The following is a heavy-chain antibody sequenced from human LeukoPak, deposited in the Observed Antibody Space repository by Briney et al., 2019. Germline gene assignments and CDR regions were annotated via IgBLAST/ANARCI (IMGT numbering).Heavy chain of an antibody. CDR3: ARGQYYFDS. CDR1: GYTXTSYG. J-gene: IGHJ4*02. Sequence: GASVKVSCKASGYTXTSYGISWVRQAPGQGLEWMGWSSANNFNTNYAERLQGRVTMTIDTSTRTAYMELRSLTSDDTAVYYCARGQYYFDSWGQGTLVSVSS. CDR2: SSANNFNT. D-gene: IGHD4-11*01. V-gene: IGHV1-18*01.